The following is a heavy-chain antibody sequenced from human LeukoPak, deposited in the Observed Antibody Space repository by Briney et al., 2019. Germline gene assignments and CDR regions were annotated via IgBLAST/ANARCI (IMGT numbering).Heavy chain of an antibody. Sequence: GGSLRLSCAASGFTFSSYAMHWVRQAPGKGLEWVAVISYDGSNKYYADSVKGRFTISRDNSKNTLYLQMNSLRGEDTAVYYCARGYCSSTSCYHYFDYWGQGALVTVSS. CDR2: ISYDGSNK. D-gene: IGHD2-2*01. J-gene: IGHJ4*02. V-gene: IGHV3-30*04. CDR1: GFTFSSYA. CDR3: ARGYCSSTSCYHYFDY.